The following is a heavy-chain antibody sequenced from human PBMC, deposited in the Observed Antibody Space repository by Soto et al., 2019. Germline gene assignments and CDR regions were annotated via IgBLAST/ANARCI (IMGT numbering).Heavy chain of an antibody. D-gene: IGHD1-1*01. CDR2: ISYTGST. CDR1: GGSISSYY. J-gene: IGHJ4*02. V-gene: IGHV4-59*08. CDR3: ARHYPIGNNWNYFDY. Sequence: PSKTLSLTCRVSGGSISSYYWGWIRQPPGKGLEGIGYISYTGSTDYSPSLKSRVTISVDTSKNQFSLKVRSVTAADTPIYFCARHYPIGNNWNYFDYWGRGTLVTVSS.